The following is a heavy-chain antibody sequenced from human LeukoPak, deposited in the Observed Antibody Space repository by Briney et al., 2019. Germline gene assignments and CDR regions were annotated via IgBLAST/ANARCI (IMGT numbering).Heavy chain of an antibody. Sequence: GGSLRLSCAASGFTVSSNYMSWVRQAPGKGLEWVSVIYSRGSTYYADSVKGRFTISRDNSKNTLYLQMNSLRAEDTAVYYCARGGPYYYDSSGYYSPFDYWGQGTLVTVSS. CDR3: ARGGPYYYDSSGYYSPFDY. J-gene: IGHJ4*02. V-gene: IGHV3-53*01. CDR2: IYSRGST. D-gene: IGHD3-22*01. CDR1: GFTVSSNY.